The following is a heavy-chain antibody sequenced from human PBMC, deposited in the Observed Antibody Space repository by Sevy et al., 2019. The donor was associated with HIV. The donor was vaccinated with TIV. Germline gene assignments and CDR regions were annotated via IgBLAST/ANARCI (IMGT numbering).Heavy chain of an antibody. Sequence: GGSLRLSCAASGFTVSSNYMSWVRLAPGKGLEWVSVIYRGGSTYYADSVKGRFTISRDNSKNTLYLQMNSLRAEDTAVYYCATHALLWFGELSDAFDIWVQGTMVTVSS. J-gene: IGHJ3*02. CDR1: GFTVSSNY. CDR3: ATHALLWFGELSDAFDI. D-gene: IGHD3-10*01. CDR2: IYRGGST. V-gene: IGHV3-53*01.